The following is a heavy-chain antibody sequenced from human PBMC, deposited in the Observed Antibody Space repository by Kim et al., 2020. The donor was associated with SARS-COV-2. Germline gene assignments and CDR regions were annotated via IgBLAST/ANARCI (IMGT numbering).Heavy chain of an antibody. D-gene: IGHD5-12*01. V-gene: IGHV4-34*01. Sequence: HRGSTTHTPSLKRRVSLVLDTSKNQFSLELSSVTAADTAVYYCARDQVGLWGQGTLVTVSS. J-gene: IGHJ4*02. CDR2: HRGST. CDR3: ARDQVGL.